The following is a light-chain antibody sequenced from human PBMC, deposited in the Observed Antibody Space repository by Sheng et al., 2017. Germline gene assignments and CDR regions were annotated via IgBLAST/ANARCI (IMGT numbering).Light chain of an antibody. CDR1: QDISTF. V-gene: IGKV1-9*01. J-gene: IGKJ4*01. Sequence: DIQLTQSPSFLSASVGDRVTITCRASQDISTFLAWYQQRPGKAPKLLIYAASSLQIGVPSRFSGSGSGTEFTLTISSLQPEDFATYYCQQPNSYPLTFGGGTKVEIK. CDR3: QQPNSYPLT. CDR2: AAS.